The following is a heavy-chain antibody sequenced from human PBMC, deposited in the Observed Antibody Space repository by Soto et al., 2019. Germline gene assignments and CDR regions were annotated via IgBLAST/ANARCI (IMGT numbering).Heavy chain of an antibody. D-gene: IGHD4-4*01. Sequence: SQTLSLTCAISGDSVSTNSAAWNWIRQSPSRGLEWLGRTYYRSKWYNDYGLSVKSRININPDTSKNQFSLQLKYMTPDDTAVYYCAKPRLDYSTYFYLDYWGQGTLVTVSS. J-gene: IGHJ4*02. V-gene: IGHV6-1*01. CDR2: TYYRSKWYN. CDR1: GDSVSTNSAA. CDR3: AKPRLDYSTYFYLDY.